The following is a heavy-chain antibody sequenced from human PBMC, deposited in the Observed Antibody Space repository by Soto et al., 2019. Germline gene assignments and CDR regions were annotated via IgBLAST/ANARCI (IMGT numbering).Heavy chain of an antibody. Sequence: EVQLVESGGGLVQPGMSLRLSCAASGFTFDDYAMHWVRQAPGKGLEWVSGISWNSGSKGYADSVKGRFTISRDNAKNSLYLQMNSLRAEDTALYYCATGANFYYDTSRYWGQGTLVTVSS. CDR1: GFTFDDYA. CDR2: ISWNSGSK. J-gene: IGHJ4*02. D-gene: IGHD3-22*01. CDR3: ATGANFYYDTSRY. V-gene: IGHV3-9*01.